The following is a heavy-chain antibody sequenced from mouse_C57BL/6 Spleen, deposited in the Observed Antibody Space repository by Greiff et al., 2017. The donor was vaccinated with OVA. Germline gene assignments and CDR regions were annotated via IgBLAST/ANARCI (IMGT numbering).Heavy chain of an antibody. V-gene: IGHV1-82*01. D-gene: IGHD2-5*01. CDR2: IYPGDGDT. J-gene: IGHJ3*01. CDR3: ARSNSNYVAWFAY. CDR1: GYAFSSSW. Sequence: VQLQQSGPELVKPGASVKISCKASGYAFSSSWLNWVKQRPGKGLEWIGRIYPGDGDTNYNGKFKGKATLTADKSSSTAYMQLSSLTSEDSAVYFCARSNSNYVAWFAYWSQGTLVTVSA.